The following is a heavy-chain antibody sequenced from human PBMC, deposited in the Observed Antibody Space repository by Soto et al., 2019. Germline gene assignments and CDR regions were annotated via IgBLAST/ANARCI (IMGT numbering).Heavy chain of an antibody. Sequence: QVQLQESGPGLVKPSETLSLTCTDPGGSVNIGTYYWSCIRQPPGKGLEWIGFIHYSGSTNYNPSLKSRVTMSVDSSKNQFSLKLTSVNAADTAVYYCTRGGDAYKNGHWGQGTLVTVSS. CDR1: GGSVNIGTYY. V-gene: IGHV4-61*01. CDR3: TRGGDAYKNGH. CDR2: IHYSGST. D-gene: IGHD2-21*01. J-gene: IGHJ4*02.